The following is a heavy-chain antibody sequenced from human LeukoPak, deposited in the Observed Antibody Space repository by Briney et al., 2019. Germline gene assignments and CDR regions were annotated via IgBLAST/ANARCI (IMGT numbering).Heavy chain of an antibody. CDR3: ARDSPGRYFGY. V-gene: IGHV1-69*13. Sequence: ASVKVSCKASGYTFTSYDINWVRRATGQGLEWMGGIIPIFGTANYAQKFQGRVTITADESTSTAYMELSSLRSEDTAVYYCARDSPGRYFGYWGQGTLVTVSS. D-gene: IGHD1-26*01. CDR2: IIPIFGTA. CDR1: GYTFTSYD. J-gene: IGHJ4*02.